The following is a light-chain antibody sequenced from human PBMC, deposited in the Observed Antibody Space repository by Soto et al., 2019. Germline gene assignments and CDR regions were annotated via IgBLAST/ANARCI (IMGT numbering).Light chain of an antibody. V-gene: IGLV2-23*01. CDR1: SSDIGGYNL. CDR2: EGS. CDR3: CSYAGSTTWV. J-gene: IGLJ3*02. Sequence: QSVLTQPASVSGSPGQSITISCAGTSSDIGGYNLVSWYQQHPGKAPKLMIYEGSKRPSGVSTRFSGSKSGNTASLTISGLQADDEADYYCCSYAGSTTWVFGGGTKLTVL.